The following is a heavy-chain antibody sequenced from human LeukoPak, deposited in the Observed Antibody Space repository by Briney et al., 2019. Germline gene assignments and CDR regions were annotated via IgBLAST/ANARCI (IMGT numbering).Heavy chain of an antibody. CDR1: GFTFSSYA. J-gene: IGHJ4*02. D-gene: IGHD4-17*01. CDR2: ISGSGGST. Sequence: HSGGSLRLSCAASGFTFSSYAMSWVRQAPGKGLEWVSAISGSGGSTYYADSVKGRFTISRDNARNSLYLQMNSLRAEDTAVYYCARDWDYGGNLVYWGQGTLVTVSS. CDR3: ARDWDYGGNLVY. V-gene: IGHV3-23*01.